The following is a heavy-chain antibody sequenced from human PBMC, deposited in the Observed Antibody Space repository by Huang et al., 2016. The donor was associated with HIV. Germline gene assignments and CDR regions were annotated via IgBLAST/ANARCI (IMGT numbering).Heavy chain of an antibody. CDR3: ATDGGVGCNGGTCFPY. Sequence: QVQLVQSGAEVKKPGASLKVSCTTSGYHFSAYFIHWVRQAPGQGLEWMGWISPITGEHFYAQTFQGRVTITRDTSIRTAYMELASLRPDDAAAYFCATDGGVGCNGGTCFPYWGQGTVVGVSS. J-gene: IGHJ4*02. V-gene: IGHV1-2*02. D-gene: IGHD2-15*01. CDR1: GYHFSAYF. CDR2: ISPITGEH.